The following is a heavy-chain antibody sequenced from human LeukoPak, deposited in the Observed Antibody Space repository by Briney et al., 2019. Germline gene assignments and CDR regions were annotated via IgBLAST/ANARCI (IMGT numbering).Heavy chain of an antibody. CDR3: ARQIGNRLIDY. CDR2: IYYSGST. Sequence: SETLSLTCTVSGGSISSSSYYWGWIRQPPGKGLEWIGSIYYSGSTYYNPSLKSRVTISVDTSKNQFSLKLSSVTAADTAVYYCARQIGNRLIDYWGQGTLVTVSS. J-gene: IGHJ4*02. CDR1: GGSISSSSYY. D-gene: IGHD1-14*01. V-gene: IGHV4-39*01.